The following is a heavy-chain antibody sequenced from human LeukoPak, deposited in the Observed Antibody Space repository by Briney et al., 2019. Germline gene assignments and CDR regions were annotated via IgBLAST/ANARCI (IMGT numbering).Heavy chain of an antibody. CDR1: GGSIISYY. V-gene: IGHV4-59*01. Sequence: PSETLSLTCTVSGGSIISYYWCWSPHPLPKILELLGYIYYSGSTNYNPSLKSRVTISVDTSKNQFSLKLSSVTAADTAVYYCAGIVVVVAAPSQSFDIWGQGTMVTVSS. J-gene: IGHJ3*02. CDR3: AGIVVVVAAPSQSFDI. D-gene: IGHD2-15*01. CDR2: IYYSGST.